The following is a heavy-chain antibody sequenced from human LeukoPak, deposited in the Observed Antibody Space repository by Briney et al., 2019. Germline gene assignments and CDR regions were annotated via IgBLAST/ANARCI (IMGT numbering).Heavy chain of an antibody. D-gene: IGHD1-26*01. CDR3: ARARSGSYHQDFDY. J-gene: IGHJ4*02. CDR2: INPNSGGT. CDR1: GYTFTGYY. V-gene: IGHV1-2*02. Sequence: ASVKVSCKASGYTFTGYYMHWVRQAPGQGLEWMGWINPNSGGTNYAQKFQGRVTMTRDTSISTAYMELSRLRSDDTAVYYCARARSGSYHQDFDYWGQGTLVTVSS.